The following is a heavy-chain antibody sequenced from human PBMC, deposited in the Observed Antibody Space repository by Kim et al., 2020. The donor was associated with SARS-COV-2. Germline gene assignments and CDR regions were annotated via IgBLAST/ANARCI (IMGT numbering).Heavy chain of an antibody. V-gene: IGHV5-51*01. CDR3: ARLDSSGWYLSYYYYGMDV. D-gene: IGHD6-19*01. CDR1: GYSLTSYW. CDR2: IYPGDSDT. Sequence: GESLKISCKGSGYSLTSYWIGWVRQMPGKGLEWMGIIYPGDSDTRYSPSFQGQVTISADKSISTAYLQWSSLKASDTAMYYCARLDSSGWYLSYYYYGMDVWGQGTTVTVSS. J-gene: IGHJ6*02.